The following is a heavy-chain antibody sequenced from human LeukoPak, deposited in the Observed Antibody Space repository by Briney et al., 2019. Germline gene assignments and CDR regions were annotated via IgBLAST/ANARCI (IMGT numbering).Heavy chain of an antibody. CDR2: IYYSGTT. J-gene: IGHJ4*02. CDR1: GGSISTYY. D-gene: IGHD1-14*01. CDR3: ARRVTGRGAYYFDY. V-gene: IGHV4-59*08. Sequence: SDTLSLTCTVSGGSISTYYWTWIRQPPGKGLEWIGCIYYSGTTHYSPSLKSRVTISVDTSKNQFSLNLSSVTAADTAVYYCARRVTGRGAYYFDYWDQGTLVTVSS.